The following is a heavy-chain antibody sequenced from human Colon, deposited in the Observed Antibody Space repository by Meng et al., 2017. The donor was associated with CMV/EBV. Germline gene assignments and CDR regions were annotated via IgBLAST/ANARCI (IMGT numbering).Heavy chain of an antibody. D-gene: IGHD3-16*01. J-gene: IGHJ4*02. CDR3: AVGAFSANSRAVDY. Sequence: GGSLRLSGATSGFTFSYYWMHWVRQVPGKGLVWLSRVTPDGGATSIADSVKGRFIISRDNAKTTLYLQMNNLRPEDTAVYYCAVGAFSANSRAVDYWGQGTLVTVSS. CDR1: GFTFSYYW. CDR2: VTPDGGAT. V-gene: IGHV3-74*01.